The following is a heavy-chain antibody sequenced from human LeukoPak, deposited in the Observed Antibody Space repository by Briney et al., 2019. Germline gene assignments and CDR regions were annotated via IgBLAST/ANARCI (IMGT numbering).Heavy chain of an antibody. CDR1: GFTFTSYS. D-gene: IGHD3-10*01. V-gene: IGHV3-53*01. CDR2: IYSGGST. Sequence: GGSLRLSCAASGFTFTSYSMSWVRQAPGKGLEWVSVIYSGGSTYYADSVKGRFTISRDNSKNPLYLQMNSLRAEDTAVYYCARVPGGAAFYFDYGGQGPLVTVST. J-gene: IGHJ4*02. CDR3: ARVPGGAAFYFDY.